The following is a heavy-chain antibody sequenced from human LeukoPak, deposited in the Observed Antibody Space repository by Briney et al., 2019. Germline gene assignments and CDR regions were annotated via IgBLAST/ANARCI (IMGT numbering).Heavy chain of an antibody. D-gene: IGHD4-17*01. CDR3: ASVSTVKRAFDT. CDR1: GGSFSGYY. J-gene: IGHJ3*02. Sequence: PSETLSLTCAVYGGSFSGYYWSWIRQPPGKGLEWIGEINHSGSTNYNPSLKSRVTISVDTSKNQFSLKLSSVTAADTAVYYCASVSTVKRAFDTWGQGTMVTVSS. V-gene: IGHV4-34*01. CDR2: INHSGST.